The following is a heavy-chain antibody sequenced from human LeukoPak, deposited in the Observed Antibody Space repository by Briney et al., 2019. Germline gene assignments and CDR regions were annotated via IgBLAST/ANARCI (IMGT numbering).Heavy chain of an antibody. D-gene: IGHD3-3*01. CDR1: GGSFSGHY. Sequence: SETLSLTCAVYGGSFSGHYWSWIRQPPGKGPEWIGEINHSGSTNYNPSLKSRVTISVDTSKNQFSLKLSSVTAADTAVYYCARSDYDFWSGYFRGSGDAFDIWGQGTMVTASS. J-gene: IGHJ3*02. CDR3: ARSDYDFWSGYFRGSGDAFDI. CDR2: INHSGST. V-gene: IGHV4-34*01.